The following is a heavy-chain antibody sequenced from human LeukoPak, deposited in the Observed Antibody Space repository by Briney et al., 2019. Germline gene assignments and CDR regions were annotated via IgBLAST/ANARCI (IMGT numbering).Heavy chain of an antibody. J-gene: IGHJ4*02. D-gene: IGHD2-15*01. V-gene: IGHV4-59*01. Sequence: SSETLSLTCTVSGGSISSYYWSWIRQPPGKGLEWIGYIYYSGSTNYNPSLKSRVTISVDTSKNQFSLKLSSVTAADTAVYYCARGVGYCSGGSCYSFDYWGQGTLVTVSS. CDR1: GGSISSYY. CDR2: IYYSGST. CDR3: ARGVGYCSGGSCYSFDY.